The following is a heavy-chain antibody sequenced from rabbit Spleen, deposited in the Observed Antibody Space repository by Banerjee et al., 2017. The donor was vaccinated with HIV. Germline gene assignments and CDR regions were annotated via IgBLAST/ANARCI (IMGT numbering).Heavy chain of an antibody. V-gene: IGHV1S40*01. CDR3: ARNYISNGWGINL. CDR1: GFSLSTSYH. D-gene: IGHD4-1*01. CDR2: VYSGVDGVT. J-gene: IGHJ4*01. Sequence: QSLEESGGDLVKPGASLTLTCTASGFSLSTSYHMCWVRQAPGKGLEWIACVYSGVDGVTHYASWAKGRFTISKTSSTTVTLQMTSLTAADTATYFCARNYISNGWGINLWGPGTLVTVS.